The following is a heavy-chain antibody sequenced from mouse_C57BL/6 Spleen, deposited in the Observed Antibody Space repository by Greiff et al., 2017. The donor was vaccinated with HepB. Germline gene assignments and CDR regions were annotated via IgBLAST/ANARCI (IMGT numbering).Heavy chain of an antibody. CDR1: GYTFTSYW. CDR3: ARSYSNYGGFDY. D-gene: IGHD2-5*01. Sequence: QVQLQQSGAELVMPGASVKLSCKASGYTFTSYWMHWVKQRPGQGLEWIGEIDPSDSYTNYNQKFKGKSTLTVDKSSSTAYMQLSSLTSEDSAVYYCARSYSNYGGFDYWGQGTTLTVSS. J-gene: IGHJ2*01. V-gene: IGHV1-69*01. CDR2: IDPSDSYT.